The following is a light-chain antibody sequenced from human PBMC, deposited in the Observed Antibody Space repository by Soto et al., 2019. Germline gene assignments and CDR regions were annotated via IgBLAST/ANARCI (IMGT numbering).Light chain of an antibody. J-gene: IGKJ1*01. V-gene: IGKV1-6*02. CDR3: LQDYNYPWT. Sequence: AIQMTQSPSSLSASVGDRVTITCRASQAIRNDLGWYQQKPGKAPRLLIYAASRLQSGVPSRFSGSGSGTDFTLTISSLQPEDFATYYCLQDYNYPWTFGQGTKVEIK. CDR1: QAIRND. CDR2: AAS.